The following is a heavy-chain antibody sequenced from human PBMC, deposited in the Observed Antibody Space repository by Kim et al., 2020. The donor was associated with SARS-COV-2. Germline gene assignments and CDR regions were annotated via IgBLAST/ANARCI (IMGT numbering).Heavy chain of an antibody. D-gene: IGHD3-10*01. J-gene: IGHJ4*02. V-gene: IGHV1-18*01. Sequence: QNDQGRCTITTDTSTSTAYMELRSLRSDDTAVYYCARDLYSGSVTFDYWGQGTLVTVSS. CDR3: ARDLYSGSVTFDY.